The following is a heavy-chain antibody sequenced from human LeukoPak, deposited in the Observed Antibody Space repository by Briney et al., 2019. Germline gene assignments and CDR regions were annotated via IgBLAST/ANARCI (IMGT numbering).Heavy chain of an antibody. Sequence: PGRSLRLSCAASGFTFSSYAMHWVRQAPGKGLEWVSVISYDGSNKYYADSVKGRFTISRDNSKNTLYLQMNSLRAEDTAVYYCATHDSSGSEGGYWGQGTLVTVSS. CDR1: GFTFSSYA. D-gene: IGHD3-22*01. J-gene: IGHJ4*02. CDR2: ISYDGSNK. V-gene: IGHV3-30-3*01. CDR3: ATHDSSGSEGGY.